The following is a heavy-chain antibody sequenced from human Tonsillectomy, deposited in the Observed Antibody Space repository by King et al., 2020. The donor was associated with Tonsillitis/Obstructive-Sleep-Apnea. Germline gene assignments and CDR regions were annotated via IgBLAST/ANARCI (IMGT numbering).Heavy chain of an antibody. CDR3: ARHLTLPKYNESYYEGCDC. J-gene: IGHJ4*02. D-gene: IGHD1-26*01. CDR2: IYPGDSDT. Sequence: QLVQSGAEVKKPGASLKISCKGSGYNFTNYWIGWVRQMPGKGLEWMGIIYPGDSDTRNSPSFQGQVTISADKSISTAYLQWSSLKASDTAIYYCARHLTLPKYNESYYEGCDCWGQGTLVTVSS. V-gene: IGHV5-51*01. CDR1: GYNFTNYW.